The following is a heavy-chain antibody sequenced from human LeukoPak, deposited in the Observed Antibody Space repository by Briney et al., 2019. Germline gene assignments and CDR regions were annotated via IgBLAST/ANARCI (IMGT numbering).Heavy chain of an antibody. V-gene: IGHV1-2*02. J-gene: IGHJ4*02. CDR3: ARESYHCVGGDCYSFDF. CDR2: MHPGNGNT. D-gene: IGHD2-21*02. CDR1: GYRFISNY. Sequence: ASVKVSCKASGYRFISNYIQWVRQAPGLGPEWMGWMHPGNGNTRYAEKFQVRVTMTRDTSINTAYMELSSLRSDDTAVYYCARESYHCVGGDCYSFDFWGPGALITVSS.